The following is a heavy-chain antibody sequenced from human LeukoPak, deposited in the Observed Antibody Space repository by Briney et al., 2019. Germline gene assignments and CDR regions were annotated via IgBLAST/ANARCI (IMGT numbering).Heavy chain of an antibody. J-gene: IGHJ4*02. CDR3: VRHAVWFGDSHLDY. Sequence: SETLSLTCTVSGGSISGFYWSWIRQPPGKELEWMAYVFYTGTTHYNPSLKSRATISVDTSKNQFSLRLTSVTAADTAVYYCVRHAVWFGDSHLDYWGLGTLVTVSS. CDR2: VFYTGTT. D-gene: IGHD3-10*01. V-gene: IGHV4-59*08. CDR1: GGSISGFY.